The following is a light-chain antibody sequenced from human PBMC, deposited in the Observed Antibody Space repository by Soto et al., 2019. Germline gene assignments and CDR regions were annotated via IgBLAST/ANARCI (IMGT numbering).Light chain of an antibody. CDR1: QSVSSN. J-gene: IGKJ4*01. Sequence: EIVMTQSPATLSVSPGERATLSCRASQSVSSNLAWYQQQPGQAPRLLIYGASTRATGFPARFSASGSGTEFTHTISSLQSKDLAVSYCQQNNNGPLTFGGGTKVQIK. CDR3: QQNNNGPLT. V-gene: IGKV3-15*01. CDR2: GAS.